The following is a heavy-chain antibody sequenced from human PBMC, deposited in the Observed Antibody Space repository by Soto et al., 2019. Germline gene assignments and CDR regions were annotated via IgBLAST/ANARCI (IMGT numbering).Heavy chain of an antibody. CDR2: INPNSGGT. V-gene: IGHV1-2*02. D-gene: IGHD3-3*01. Sequence: GASVKVSCKVSGYTFTGYYMHWVRQAPGQGLEWMGWINPNSGGTNYAQKFQGRVTMTRDTSISTAYMELSRLRSDDTAVYYCARDQVLRFLEWLPSHPFDYWGQGTLVTVSS. J-gene: IGHJ4*02. CDR1: GYTFTGYY. CDR3: ARDQVLRFLEWLPSHPFDY.